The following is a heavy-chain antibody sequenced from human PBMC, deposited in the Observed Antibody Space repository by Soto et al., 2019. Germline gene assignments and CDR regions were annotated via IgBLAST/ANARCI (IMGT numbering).Heavy chain of an antibody. D-gene: IGHD2-2*01. CDR1: GFTFSSYA. CDR2: ISGSGGST. V-gene: IGHV3-23*01. Sequence: GGSLRLSCAAPGFTFSSYAMSWVRQAPGKGLEWVSAISGSGGSTYYADSVKGRFTISRDNSKNTLYLQMNSLRAEDTAVYYCAKAVIVVVPAAMDWYFDLWGRGTLVTVSS. J-gene: IGHJ2*01. CDR3: AKAVIVVVPAAMDWYFDL.